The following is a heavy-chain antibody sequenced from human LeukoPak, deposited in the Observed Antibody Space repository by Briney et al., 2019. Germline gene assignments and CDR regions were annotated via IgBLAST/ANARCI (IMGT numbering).Heavy chain of an antibody. CDR2: IYYSGFT. V-gene: IGHV4-59*08. Sequence: SETLSLTCTVSGGPVTGYYWSWIRQPPGKGLEWIGYIYYSGFTIYNPSLKSRVTISVDTSKNQFFLRLNAMTAADTAVYYCARASLYSSSWYRVDYWGQGTLVTVSS. CDR1: GGPVTGYY. J-gene: IGHJ4*02. D-gene: IGHD6-13*01. CDR3: ARASLYSSSWYRVDY.